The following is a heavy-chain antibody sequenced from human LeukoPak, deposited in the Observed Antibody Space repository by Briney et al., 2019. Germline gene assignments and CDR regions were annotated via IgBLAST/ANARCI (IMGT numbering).Heavy chain of an antibody. J-gene: IGHJ4*02. CDR1: GFTFSSYA. Sequence: GGSLRLSCAASGFTFSSYAMSWVRQAPGKGLEWVSAISGSGGSTYYADSVKGRFTISRDNSKNTLYLQMNSLRAEDTAVYYCAKLVSVAGRSPHFDYWGQGTLATVSS. CDR3: AKLVSVAGRSPHFDY. CDR2: ISGSGGST. V-gene: IGHV3-23*01. D-gene: IGHD6-19*01.